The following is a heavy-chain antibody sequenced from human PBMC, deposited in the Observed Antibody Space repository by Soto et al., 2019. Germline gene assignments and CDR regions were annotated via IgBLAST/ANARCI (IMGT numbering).Heavy chain of an antibody. J-gene: IGHJ6*02. CDR2: IIPIFGTA. Sequence: SVKVSCKASGGTFSSYAISWVRQAPGQGLEWMGGIIPIFGTANYAQKFQGRVTITADESTSTAYMELSSLRSEDTAVYYCARDQGYRYGPDNRYYYYGMDVWGQGTTVTVYS. CDR1: GGTFSSYA. CDR3: ARDQGYRYGPDNRYYYYGMDV. V-gene: IGHV1-69*13. D-gene: IGHD5-18*01.